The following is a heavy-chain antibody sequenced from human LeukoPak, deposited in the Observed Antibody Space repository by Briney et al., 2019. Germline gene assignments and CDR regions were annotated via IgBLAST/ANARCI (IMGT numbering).Heavy chain of an antibody. CDR1: GGSINTYY. CDR3: ARERDFYDSSGSPSY. D-gene: IGHD3-22*01. Sequence: SETLSLTCTVSGGSINTYYWSWIRQPPGKGLEWIGYIYYSGSTNYNPSLKSRVTISVDTSKNQFSLKVRSVTAADTAVYYCARERDFYDSSGSPSYWGQGTLVIVSS. J-gene: IGHJ4*02. CDR2: IYYSGST. V-gene: IGHV4-59*12.